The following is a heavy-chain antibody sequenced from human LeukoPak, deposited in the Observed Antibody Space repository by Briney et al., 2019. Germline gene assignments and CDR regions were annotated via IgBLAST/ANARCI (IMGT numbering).Heavy chain of an antibody. Sequence: SETLSLTCTVSGGSISSYYWSWIRQPPGKGLEWIGYIYYSGSTNYNPSLKSRVTISVDTSKNQFSLKLSSVTAADTALYYCARHGRDYYDSSGYYTVGLYDYWGQGTLVTVSS. CDR1: GGSISSYY. D-gene: IGHD3-22*01. V-gene: IGHV4-59*08. CDR2: IYYSGST. J-gene: IGHJ4*02. CDR3: ARHGRDYYDSSGYYTVGLYDY.